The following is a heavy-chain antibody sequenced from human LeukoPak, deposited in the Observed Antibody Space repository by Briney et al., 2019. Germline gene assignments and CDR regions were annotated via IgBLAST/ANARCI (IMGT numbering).Heavy chain of an antibody. V-gene: IGHV3-21*01. Sequence: PWGSLRLSCAASGFTFSSYAMHWVRQAPGKGLEWVSSISSSSSSYIYYADSVKGRFTISRDNAKKSVYLQMNSLRAEDTAVYYCARAYSERYGLGYYYMDVWGKGTTVTISS. CDR1: GFTFSSYA. D-gene: IGHD1-26*01. CDR2: ISSSSSSYI. J-gene: IGHJ6*03. CDR3: ARAYSERYGLGYYYMDV.